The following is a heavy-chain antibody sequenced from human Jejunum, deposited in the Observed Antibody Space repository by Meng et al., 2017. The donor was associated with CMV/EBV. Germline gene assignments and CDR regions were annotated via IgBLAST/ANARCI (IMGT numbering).Heavy chain of an antibody. Sequence: CAASGFSFNIYSMHWLRQAPGKGLEWVSYIRGSDGTTYYADSVKGRFTISRDNAKNSLYLQMTSLRADDTAVYYCGRGVEYSSDHWGQGTLVTVSS. CDR2: IRGSDGTT. D-gene: IGHD6-19*01. V-gene: IGHV3-48*04. CDR3: GRGVEYSSDH. CDR1: GFSFNIYS. J-gene: IGHJ1*01.